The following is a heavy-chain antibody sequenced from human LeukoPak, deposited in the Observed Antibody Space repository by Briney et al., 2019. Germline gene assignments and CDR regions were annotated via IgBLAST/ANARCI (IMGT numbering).Heavy chain of an antibody. J-gene: IGHJ3*02. CDR3: ATSRYCSGGDCYSLAFDI. CDR2: ISSSGSTI. CDR1: GFTFSSYE. D-gene: IGHD2-15*01. V-gene: IGHV3-48*03. Sequence: GGSLRLSCAASGFTFSSYEMNWVRQAPGKGLEWVSYISSSGSTIYYADSVKGRFTISRDNSKNTLYLQMGSLRAEDMAVYYCATSRYCSGGDCYSLAFDIWGQGTMVTVAS.